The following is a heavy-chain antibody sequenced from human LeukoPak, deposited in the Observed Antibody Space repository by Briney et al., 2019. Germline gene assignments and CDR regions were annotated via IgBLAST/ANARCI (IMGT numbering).Heavy chain of an antibody. V-gene: IGHV3-23*01. D-gene: IGHD2-2*01. CDR2: ISGSGGST. Sequence: GGSLRLSCAASGFTFSSYAMSWVRQAPGKGLEWVSAISGSGGSTYYADSVKGRFTISRDNSKNTLYLQMNSLRAEDTAVNYCATTDIVVVPAAPYFDYWGQGTLVTVSS. J-gene: IGHJ4*02. CDR1: GFTFSSYA. CDR3: ATTDIVVVPAAPYFDY.